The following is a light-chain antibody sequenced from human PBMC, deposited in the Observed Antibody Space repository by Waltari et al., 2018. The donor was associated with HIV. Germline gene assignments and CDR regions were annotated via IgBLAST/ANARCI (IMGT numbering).Light chain of an antibody. J-gene: IGLJ2*01. Sequence: QSALTQPASVSGSPGQSITISCTGTGNDVGGYNYVSWYQQHPGKVPKLMINDVSNRPSGVSYRCSGSKSGNTASLTISGLQAEDEADYYCSSYTSSTYVVFGGGTKLTVL. CDR1: GNDVGGYNY. V-gene: IGLV2-14*03. CDR3: SSYTSSTYVV. CDR2: DVS.